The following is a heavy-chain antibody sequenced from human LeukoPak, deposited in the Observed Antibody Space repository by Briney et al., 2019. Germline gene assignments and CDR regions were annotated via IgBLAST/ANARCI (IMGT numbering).Heavy chain of an antibody. CDR1: GGSISSISYY. CDR2: MYHNGST. J-gene: IGHJ5*02. CDR3: ARTTEDCSSTSCYQYWFDP. D-gene: IGHD2-2*01. Sequence: SETLSLTCTVSGGSISSISYYWGWIRQPPGKGLEWIGSMYHNGSTYYNPSLKSRVTISVDTSKNQISLKVRSVTAADTAVYYCARTTEDCSSTSCYQYWFDPWGQGTLVTVSS. V-gene: IGHV4-39*07.